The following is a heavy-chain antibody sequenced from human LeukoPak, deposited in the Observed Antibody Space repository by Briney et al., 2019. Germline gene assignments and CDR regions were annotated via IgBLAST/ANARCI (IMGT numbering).Heavy chain of an antibody. CDR3: ARDRPRLYDSGGYYLGCLDY. CDR2: ISYSGST. J-gene: IGHJ4*02. Sequence: SQTLSLTCTVSGGSISSGGYYWSWIRQHPGKGLEWIGYISYSGSTYYNPSLKSRVTISVDTSKNQFSLKLTSVTAADTAVYYCARDRPRLYDSGGYYLGCLDYWGQGTLVTVSS. D-gene: IGHD3-22*01. V-gene: IGHV4-31*03. CDR1: GGSISSGGYY.